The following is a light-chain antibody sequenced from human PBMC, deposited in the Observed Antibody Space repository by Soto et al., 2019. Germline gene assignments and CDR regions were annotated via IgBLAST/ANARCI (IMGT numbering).Light chain of an antibody. CDR3: QQYGSSGT. Sequence: EIVLTQSPCTLSLSPGERATLSCRASQSVSNNYLAWYQQKPGQAPRLLIYGASNRATGIPDRFSGSGSGTDFTLTISIMEPEDFAVYYCQQYGSSGTFGQGTKVDIK. J-gene: IGKJ1*01. CDR1: QSVSNNY. V-gene: IGKV3-20*01. CDR2: GAS.